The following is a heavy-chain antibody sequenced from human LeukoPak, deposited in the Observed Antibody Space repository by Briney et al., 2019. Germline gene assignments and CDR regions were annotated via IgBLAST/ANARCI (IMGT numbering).Heavy chain of an antibody. CDR2: INHSGST. J-gene: IGHJ4*02. V-gene: IGHV4-34*01. CDR1: GGSFSGYY. CDR3: ARDCSSRSCYLDY. D-gene: IGHD2-2*01. Sequence: SETLSLTCAVYGGSFSGYYWSWIRQPPGRGLEWIGEINHSGSTNYNPSLKSRVTISVDTSKNQFSLKLTSVTAADTAVYYCARDCSSRSCYLDYWGQGTLVTVSS.